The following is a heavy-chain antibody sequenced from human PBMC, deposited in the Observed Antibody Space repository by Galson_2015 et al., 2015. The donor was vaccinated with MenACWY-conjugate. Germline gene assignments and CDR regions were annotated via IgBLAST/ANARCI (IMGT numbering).Heavy chain of an antibody. CDR1: GFTFSSYA. CDR2: ISDSGGRT. D-gene: IGHD3-22*01. V-gene: IGHV3-23*01. Sequence: ALRLSYGASGFTFSSYAMSWGRQAPGKGLEWVTTISDSGGRTWEADSVKGRFTISRDNSKNTLYLQMNSLRDEDTAVFYCAKDGHDSRPPDDCDLWGHGTMVTVSS. CDR3: AKDGHDSRPPDDCDL. J-gene: IGHJ3*01.